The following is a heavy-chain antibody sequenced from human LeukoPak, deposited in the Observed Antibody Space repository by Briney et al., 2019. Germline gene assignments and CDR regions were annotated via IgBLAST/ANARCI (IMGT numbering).Heavy chain of an antibody. D-gene: IGHD3-3*01. CDR2: INHSGST. J-gene: IGHJ6*03. Sequence: PSETLSLTCAVSGGSFSGYYWSWIRQPPGKGLEWIGEINHSGSTNYNPSLKSRVSISVDTSNNQFSLKLSSVTAADTAVYYCARGFASYDFWSGYQPYYYYMDVWGKGTTVTVSS. CDR1: GGSFSGYY. CDR3: ARGFASYDFWSGYQPYYYYMDV. V-gene: IGHV4-34*01.